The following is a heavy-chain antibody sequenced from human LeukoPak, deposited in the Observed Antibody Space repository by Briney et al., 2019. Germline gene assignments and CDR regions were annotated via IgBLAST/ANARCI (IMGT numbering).Heavy chain of an antibody. CDR2: ISGTGGST. J-gene: IGHJ4*02. CDR1: GFTFSSYA. D-gene: IGHD2-2*01. V-gene: IGHV3-23*01. Sequence: GGSLRLSCAASGFTFSSYAMSWVRQAPGKGLEWVSGISGTGGSTYYAGSVKGRFTISRDNSRNTLYLQMNSLRAEDTAVYYCAKPPGYCSSTSCPWDYWGQGTLVTVSS. CDR3: AKPPGYCSSTSCPWDY.